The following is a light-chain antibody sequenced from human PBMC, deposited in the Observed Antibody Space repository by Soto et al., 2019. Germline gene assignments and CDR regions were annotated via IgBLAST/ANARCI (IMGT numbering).Light chain of an antibody. V-gene: IGLV1-51*01. CDR3: ATWYSSMSVGV. CDR1: SSNIGNNY. CDR2: DND. Sequence: QSVLTQPPSVSAAPGQKVTISCSGSSSNIGNNYVFWYQQLPGTAPKLLIYDNDKRPSGIPDRFSGSKSGTSATLGITVLQTGDEADYYCATWYSSMSVGVFGGGTKLTFL. J-gene: IGLJ2*01.